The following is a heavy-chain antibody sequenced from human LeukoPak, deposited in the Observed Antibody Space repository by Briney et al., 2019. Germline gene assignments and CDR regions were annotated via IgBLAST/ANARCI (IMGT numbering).Heavy chain of an antibody. Sequence: SETLSLTCTVSGGSISSYYWNWIRQPPGKGLEWIGYIYDSDSANYNPSLKSRVTISLDTSKNQLSLKLNSVTAADTAVYYCARRAGGRQQLAFDYWGQGTLVTVSS. J-gene: IGHJ4*02. V-gene: IGHV4-59*08. CDR1: GGSISSYY. CDR3: ARRAGGRQQLAFDY. CDR2: IYDSDSA. D-gene: IGHD6-13*01.